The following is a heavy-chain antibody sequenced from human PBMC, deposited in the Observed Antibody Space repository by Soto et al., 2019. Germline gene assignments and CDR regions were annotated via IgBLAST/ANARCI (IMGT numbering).Heavy chain of an antibody. D-gene: IGHD6-19*01. V-gene: IGHV3-23*01. Sequence: GGSLRLSCAASGFTFSSYAMSWVRHAPGKGLEWVSAISGSGGSTYYADSVKGRFTISRDNSKNTLYLQMNSLRAEDTAVYYCAKAPGRAVAGKTAAHYFDYWGQGTLVTVSS. CDR3: AKAPGRAVAGKTAAHYFDY. CDR2: ISGSGGST. J-gene: IGHJ4*02. CDR1: GFTFSSYA.